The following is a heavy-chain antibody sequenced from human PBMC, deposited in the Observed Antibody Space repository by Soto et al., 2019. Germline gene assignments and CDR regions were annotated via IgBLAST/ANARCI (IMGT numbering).Heavy chain of an antibody. J-gene: IGHJ4*02. CDR2: ISTSIDAT. D-gene: IGHD6-6*01. Sequence: LRLSCAASGFAFSNYAMGWVRQAPGKGLEWVSSISTSIDATYYADSVKGRFTISRDDSKNTLYLQMNSLRAEDSAVYYCAKDRTVAARNFDYWGQGTQVTVSS. CDR1: GFAFSNYA. V-gene: IGHV3-23*01. CDR3: AKDRTVAARNFDY.